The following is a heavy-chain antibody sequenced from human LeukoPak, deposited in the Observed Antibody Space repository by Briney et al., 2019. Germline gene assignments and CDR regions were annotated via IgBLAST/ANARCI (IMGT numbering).Heavy chain of an antibody. D-gene: IGHD4-23*01. V-gene: IGHV4-34*01. CDR1: DGSFSGYH. CDR3: ARDPTTVVTLPYYFDF. J-gene: IGHJ4*02. CDR2: INDRGRT. Sequence: SETLSLTCAVHDGSFSGYHWNWIRQSPGKGLEWIGEINDRGRTNYNPSLKSRVTLSVDTSKKQFSLKLSSVTAADTAVYYCARDPTTVVTLPYYFDFWGQGTLVTVSS.